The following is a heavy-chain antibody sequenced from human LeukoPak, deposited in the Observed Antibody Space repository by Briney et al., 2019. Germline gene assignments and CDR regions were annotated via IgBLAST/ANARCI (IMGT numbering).Heavy chain of an antibody. V-gene: IGHV3-30-3*01. CDR1: GFTFSSYA. CDR2: ISYDGSNK. D-gene: IGHD6-13*01. CDR3: ARILYSSSWGTFDP. Sequence: TGGSLRLSCAASGFTFSSYAMHWVRQAPGKGLVWGAVISYDGSNKYYADSVKGRFTISRDNSKNTLYLQMNSLRAEDTAVYYCARILYSSSWGTFDPWGQGTLVTVSS. J-gene: IGHJ5*02.